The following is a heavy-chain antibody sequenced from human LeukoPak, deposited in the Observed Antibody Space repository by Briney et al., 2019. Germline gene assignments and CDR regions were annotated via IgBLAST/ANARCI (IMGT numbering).Heavy chain of an antibody. CDR3: ARESYCSGGSCGPDY. V-gene: IGHV1-69*04. CDR2: IIPILGIA. Sequence: GASVKVSCKASGYPFTGYYVHWVRQAPGHGLEWMGRIIPILGIANYAQKFQGRVTITADKSTSTAYMELSSLRSEDTAVYYCARESYCSGGSCGPDYWGQGTLVTVSS. CDR1: GYPFTGYY. D-gene: IGHD2-15*01. J-gene: IGHJ4*02.